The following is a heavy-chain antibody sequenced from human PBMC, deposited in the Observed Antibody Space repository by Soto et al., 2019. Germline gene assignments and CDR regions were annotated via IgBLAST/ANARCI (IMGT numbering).Heavy chain of an antibody. V-gene: IGHV4-59*01. CDR3: ARGISVHYYDSSGYFDY. CDR1: GGSISSYY. D-gene: IGHD3-22*01. J-gene: IGHJ4*02. Sequence: SETLSLTCTVSGGSISSYYWSWIRQPPGKGLEWIGYIYYSGSTNYNPSLKSRVTISVDTSKNQFSLKLSSVTAADTAVYYCARGISVHYYDSSGYFDYWGQGTLVTVSS. CDR2: IYYSGST.